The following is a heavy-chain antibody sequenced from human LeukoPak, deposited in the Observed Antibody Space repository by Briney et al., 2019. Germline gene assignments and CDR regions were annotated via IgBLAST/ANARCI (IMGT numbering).Heavy chain of an antibody. J-gene: IGHJ3*02. V-gene: IGHV3-7*01. CDR1: GFRFGSDW. CDR3: VRYYDPPVGDAFDI. CDR2: INPDGSEK. D-gene: IGHD3-16*01. Sequence: WGALSLSCAASGFRFGSDWMSWVRQAPGKGLEWVANINPDGSEKYYVHSVKGRFTISRDNDKNSLYLRLNILRADDTAVYYCVRYYDPPVGDAFDIWGRGTLVTVSS.